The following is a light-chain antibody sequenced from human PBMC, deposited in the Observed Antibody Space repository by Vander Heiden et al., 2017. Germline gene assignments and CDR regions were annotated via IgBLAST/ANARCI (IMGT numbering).Light chain of an antibody. CDR2: KDS. Sequence: SYELTPPPSVSVSPGQTSRLTCSVDAWRKQYVYWYQQKSGQAPVLVIYKDSDRSSGIPERFSGSRSGTTVTFTISGVQAEVAADYYCQAADSSGNYVVFGGGTKRTVL. V-gene: IGLV3-25*03. CDR1: AWRKQY. CDR3: QAADSSGNYVV. J-gene: IGLJ3*02.